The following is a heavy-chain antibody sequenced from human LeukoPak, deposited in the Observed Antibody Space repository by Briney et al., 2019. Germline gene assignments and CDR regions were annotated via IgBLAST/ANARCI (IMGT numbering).Heavy chain of an antibody. CDR1: GFTFSSYS. CDR3: AKDLLFPFDP. J-gene: IGHJ5*02. V-gene: IGHV3-48*01. Sequence: GGSLRLSCAASGFTFSSYSMNWVRQAPGKGLEWISYISSSSSAMYYSDSVKGRFTISRDNAKNSLYLQMNSLRAEDTAVYYCAKDLLFPFDPWGQGTLVTVSS. CDR2: ISSSSSAM. D-gene: IGHD2-21*01.